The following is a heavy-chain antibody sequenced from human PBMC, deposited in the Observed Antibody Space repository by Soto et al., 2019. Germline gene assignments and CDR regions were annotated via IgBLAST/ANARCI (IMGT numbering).Heavy chain of an antibody. CDR1: GYTFTSYG. Sequence: ASVKVSCKTSGYTFTSYGIGWVRQAPGQGLEWMAWITTDKGKTTYAQKFQGRVTMTTDTSTSTAYMEMRSLRSDDTAVYYCATRSPAFDYWGQGTLVTVSS. J-gene: IGHJ4*02. CDR2: ITTDKGKT. CDR3: ATRSPAFDY. V-gene: IGHV1-18*01.